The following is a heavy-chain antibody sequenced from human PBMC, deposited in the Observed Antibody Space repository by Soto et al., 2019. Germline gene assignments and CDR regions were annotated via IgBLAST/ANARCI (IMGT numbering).Heavy chain of an antibody. CDR2: IWYDGSNK. V-gene: IGHV3-33*01. D-gene: IGHD3-22*01. J-gene: IGHJ4*02. CDR3: ASDVGIVVVTPFEY. Sequence: QVQLVESGGGVVHPGRSLRLSCAASGFTFSSYGMHWVRQAPGKGLEWVAVIWYDGSNKYYADSVKGRFTISRDNSRNTLYLQMNRLRAEDTAVYYCASDVGIVVVTPFEYWCQGTLVTVSS. CDR1: GFTFSSYG.